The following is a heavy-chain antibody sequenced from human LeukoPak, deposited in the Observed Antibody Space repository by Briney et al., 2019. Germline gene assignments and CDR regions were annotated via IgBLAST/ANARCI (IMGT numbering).Heavy chain of an antibody. D-gene: IGHD6-19*01. CDR3: ARTVAGDNDAFDI. V-gene: IGHV1-2*06. CDR1: GYTFTGYY. CDR2: INPNSGGT. Sequence: ASVKVSCKASGYTFTGYYMHWVRQAPGQGLEWMGRINPNSGGTNYAQKFQGRGTMTRDTSISTGYMELSRLRSDDTAVYYCARTVAGDNDAFDIWGQGTMVTVSS. J-gene: IGHJ3*02.